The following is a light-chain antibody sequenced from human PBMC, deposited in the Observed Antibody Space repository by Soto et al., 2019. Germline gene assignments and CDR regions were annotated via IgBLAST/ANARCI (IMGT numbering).Light chain of an antibody. CDR3: KSDAGSNNVV. V-gene: IGLV2-8*01. CDR1: SSDVGGYNY. J-gene: IGLJ2*01. CDR2: EVN. Sequence: QSALTQPPSASGSPGQSVTISCTGTSSDVGGYNYVSWYQQHPGKAPKVMIYEVNKRPSGVPDRFSGTKSGNTASLTVSGLHAEDEDDYCCKSDAGSNNVVFGGGTKLTVL.